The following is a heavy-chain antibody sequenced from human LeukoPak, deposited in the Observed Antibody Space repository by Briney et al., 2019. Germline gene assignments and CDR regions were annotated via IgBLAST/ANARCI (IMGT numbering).Heavy chain of an antibody. Sequence: GGSLRLSCAASGFTFGSYSMNWVRQAPGKGLEWGSSISSSSSYIYYADSVKGRFTISRDNAKNSLYLQMNSLRAEDTAVYYCARVATQYVWGSYRSIDYWGQGTLVTVSS. J-gene: IGHJ4*02. CDR1: GFTFGSYS. V-gene: IGHV3-21*01. CDR3: ARVATQYVWGSYRSIDY. D-gene: IGHD3-16*02. CDR2: ISSSSSYI.